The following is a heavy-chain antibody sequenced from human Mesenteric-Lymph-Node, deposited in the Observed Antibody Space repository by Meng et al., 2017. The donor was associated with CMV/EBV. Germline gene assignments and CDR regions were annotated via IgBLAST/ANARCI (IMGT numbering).Heavy chain of an antibody. CDR2: INTNTGNP. CDR1: GDTFTRYA. Sequence: SGDTFTRYAMNWGRQAPGQGLEWMGWINTNTGNPTYAQGFTGRFVFSLDTSVSTAYLQISSLKAEDTAVYYCARALQVTSSWYYFDYWGQGTLVTVSS. J-gene: IGHJ4*02. D-gene: IGHD6-13*01. CDR3: ARALQVTSSWYYFDY. V-gene: IGHV7-4-1*02.